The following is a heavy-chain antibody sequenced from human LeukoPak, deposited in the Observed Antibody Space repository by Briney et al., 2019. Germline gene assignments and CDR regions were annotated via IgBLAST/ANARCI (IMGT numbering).Heavy chain of an antibody. CDR1: GLTFSSYG. J-gene: IGHJ4*02. V-gene: IGHV3-30*02. D-gene: IGHD2-2*01. Sequence: GGSLRLSCAASGLTFSSYGMHWVRQAPGKGLEWVAFIRSDGGIKYYADSVKGRFTISRDNSKNTLYLQMNSLRAEDTALYYCAKDVPAGYFDSWGQGTLVTVSS. CDR3: AKDVPAGYFDS. CDR2: IRSDGGIK.